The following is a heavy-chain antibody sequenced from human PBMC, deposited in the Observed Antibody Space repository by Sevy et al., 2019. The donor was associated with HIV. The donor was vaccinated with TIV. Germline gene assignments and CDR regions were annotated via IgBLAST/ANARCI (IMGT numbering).Heavy chain of an antibody. Sequence: GGSLRLSCAASGFTPSTYGMHWVRQAPGKGLEWVAVIGSDGSNKYYADSVRGRFTISRDNSKNTLFLQMDSLRGEDTAVYYCARDPRMYGDYLLAYFDYWGQGTLVTVSS. CDR1: GFTPSTYG. D-gene: IGHD2-8*01. J-gene: IGHJ4*02. V-gene: IGHV3-33*01. CDR3: ARDPRMYGDYLLAYFDY. CDR2: IGSDGSNK.